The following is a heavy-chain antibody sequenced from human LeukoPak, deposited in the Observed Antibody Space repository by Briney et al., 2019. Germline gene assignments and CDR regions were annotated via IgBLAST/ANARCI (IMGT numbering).Heavy chain of an antibody. J-gene: IGHJ6*04. CDR2: IYYSGST. CDR1: GGSISSGGYY. Sequence: SQTLSLTCTVSGGSISSGGYYWSWIRQHPRKGLEWIGYIYYSGSTYYNPSLKSRVTISVDTSKNQFSLKLSSVTAADTAVYYCARDSSADPKLGAYYYYGMDVWGKGTTVTVSS. V-gene: IGHV4-31*03. D-gene: IGHD3-16*01. CDR3: ARDSSADPKLGAYYYYGMDV.